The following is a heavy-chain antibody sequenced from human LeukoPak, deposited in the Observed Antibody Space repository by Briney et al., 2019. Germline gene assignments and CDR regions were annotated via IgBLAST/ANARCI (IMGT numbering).Heavy chain of an antibody. CDR1: GFTFSSYA. J-gene: IGHJ3*02. V-gene: IGHV3-23*01. CDR2: ISGSGGST. Sequence: PGGSLRLSCAASGFTFSSYAMSWVRQAPGKGLEWVSAISGSGGSTYYADSVKGRFTISRDNSKNMLYLQMNSLRAEDTAVYYCAKSSAAGRDAFDIWGQGTMVTVSS. CDR3: AKSSAAGRDAFDI. D-gene: IGHD6-13*01.